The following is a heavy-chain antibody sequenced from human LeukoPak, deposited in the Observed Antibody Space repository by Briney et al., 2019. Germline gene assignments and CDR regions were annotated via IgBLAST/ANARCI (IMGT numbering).Heavy chain of an antibody. D-gene: IGHD3-3*01. Sequence: GGSLRLSCAASGFTLSSYSMNWVRQAPGKGLEWVSSISSSSSYIYYADSVKGRFTISRDNAKNSLYLQMNSLRAEDTAVYYCARDQRVTIFGVVNTFDYWGQGTLVTVSS. CDR2: ISSSSSYI. CDR3: ARDQRVTIFGVVNTFDY. CDR1: GFTLSSYS. V-gene: IGHV3-21*01. J-gene: IGHJ4*02.